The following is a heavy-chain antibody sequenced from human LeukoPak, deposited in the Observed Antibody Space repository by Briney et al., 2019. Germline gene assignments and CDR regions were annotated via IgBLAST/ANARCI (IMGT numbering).Heavy chain of an antibody. V-gene: IGHV3-20*04. D-gene: IGHD5-12*01. CDR3: ARDGTYTDYDPDFDI. J-gene: IGHJ4*02. CDR2: INWNGGST. CDR1: GFAFSSYA. Sequence: GGSLRLSCTASGFAFSSYAMNWVRQAPGKGLEWVSGINWNGGSTGYADSVKGRFTISRDNAKNSLYLQMNSLRAEDTAVFYCARDGTYTDYDPDFDIWGQGTLVTVSS.